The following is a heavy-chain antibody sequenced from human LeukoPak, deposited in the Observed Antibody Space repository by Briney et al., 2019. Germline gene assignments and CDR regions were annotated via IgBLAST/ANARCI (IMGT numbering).Heavy chain of an antibody. CDR1: GFTFSSYT. V-gene: IGHV3-21*01. CDR3: ARGFGGYCSSTSCLVPIDY. D-gene: IGHD2-2*01. J-gene: IGHJ4*02. CDR2: TCSTRTYI. Sequence: GESLRLSCAASGFTFSSYTMNWVRQAPGKGPEWVSSTCSTRTYICYADSVKGRFTISRDNAKNSVYLQMDSLRAEDTAVYYCARGFGGYCSSTSCLVPIDYWGQGIPVTVSS.